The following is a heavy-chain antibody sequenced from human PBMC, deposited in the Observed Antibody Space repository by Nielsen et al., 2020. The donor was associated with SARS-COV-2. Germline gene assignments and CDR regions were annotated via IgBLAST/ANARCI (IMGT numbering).Heavy chain of an antibody. V-gene: IGHV4-39*01. J-gene: IGHJ6*02. CDR3: ARHSTQSSVGITIFGVVIIPDGMDV. CDR2: IYYSGST. Sequence: GSLRLSCTVSGGSISSSSYYWGWIRQPPGKGLEWIGSIYYSGSTYYNPSLKSRVTISVDTSKNQFSLKLSSVTAADTAVYYCARHSTQSSVGITIFGVVIIPDGMDVWGQGTTVTVSS. D-gene: IGHD3-3*01. CDR1: GGSISSSSYY.